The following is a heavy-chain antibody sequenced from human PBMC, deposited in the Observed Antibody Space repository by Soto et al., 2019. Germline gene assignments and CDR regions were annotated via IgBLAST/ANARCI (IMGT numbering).Heavy chain of an antibody. CDR2: ISWDGGST. J-gene: IGHJ4*02. V-gene: IGHV3-43*01. Sequence: GGALRLSCAASGFTFDDYTMHWVLQAPWKGLEWVSLISWDGGSTYYADSVKGRFTISRDNSKNSLYLQMNSLRAEDTAVYCCAKNPGYYYDSTGYHFDYWGQGTLVTVSS. CDR3: AKNPGYYYDSTGYHFDY. CDR1: GFTFDDYT. D-gene: IGHD3-22*01.